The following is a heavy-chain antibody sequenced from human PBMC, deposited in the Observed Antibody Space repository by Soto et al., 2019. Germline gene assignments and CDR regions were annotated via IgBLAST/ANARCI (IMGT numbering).Heavy chain of an antibody. CDR3: ARVAGFYYAMDV. J-gene: IGHJ6*02. V-gene: IGHV1-69*06. CDR2: IIPISTTT. Sequence: QVQLVQSGAEVKKPGFSVKVSCKASGGTFSSYAITWVRQAPGQGLEWMGGIIPISTTTDYAQKFQGRVTITADKSTSTAFLELSRLTSEDTAVYYCARVAGFYYAMDVWGQGTTVIVSS. D-gene: IGHD6-19*01. CDR1: GGTFSSYA.